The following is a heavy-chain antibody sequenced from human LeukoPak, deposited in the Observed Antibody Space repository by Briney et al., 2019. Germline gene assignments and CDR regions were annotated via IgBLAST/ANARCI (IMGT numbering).Heavy chain of an antibody. D-gene: IGHD3-10*01. V-gene: IGHV4-4*07. CDR2: IYTSGST. J-gene: IGHJ6*03. CDR3: ARDLYGSGSYAYYYYYYYMDV. Sequence: SETLSLTCTVSGGSISSYYWSWIRQPAGKGLEWIGRIYTSGSTNYNPSLKSRVTMSVDTSKNQFPLKLSSVTAADTAVYYCARDLYGSGSYAYYYYYYYMDVWGKGTTVTISS. CDR1: GGSISSYY.